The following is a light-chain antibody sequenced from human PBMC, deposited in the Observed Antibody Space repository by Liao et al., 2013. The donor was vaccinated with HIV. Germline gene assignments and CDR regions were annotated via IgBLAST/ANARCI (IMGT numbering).Light chain of an antibody. J-gene: IGLJ2*01. CDR1: NIGSKS. CDR2: QDS. V-gene: IGLV3-21*01. CDR3: QAWDSNTYVV. Sequence: SYELTQPPSVSVAPGKTARITCGGNNIGSKSVHWYQQKPGQAPVLVIYQDSQRPSGIPERFSGSNSGNTATLTISGTQPMDEADYYCQAWDSNTYVVFGGGTKLTVL.